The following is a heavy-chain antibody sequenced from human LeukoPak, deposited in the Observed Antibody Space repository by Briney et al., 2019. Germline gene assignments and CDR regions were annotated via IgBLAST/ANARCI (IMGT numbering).Heavy chain of an antibody. D-gene: IGHD3-22*01. J-gene: IGHJ4*02. CDR2: ISGSGGST. Sequence: GGSLRLSCAASGFTFSSYAMSWARQAPGKGLEWVSAISGSGGSTYYADSVKGRFTISRDNSKNTLYLQMNSLRAEDTAVYYCAKDHYYDSSGFTFDYWGQGTLVTVSS. V-gene: IGHV3-23*01. CDR3: AKDHYYDSSGFTFDY. CDR1: GFTFSSYA.